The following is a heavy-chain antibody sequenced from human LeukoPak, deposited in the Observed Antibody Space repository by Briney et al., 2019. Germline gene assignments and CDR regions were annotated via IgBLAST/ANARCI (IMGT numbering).Heavy chain of an antibody. Sequence: GGSLRLSCAASGFTFSSYSMNWVRQAPGKGLEWVSSISSSSNYIYYADSVKGRFTISRDNAKNLLYLQMNSLRAEDTAVYYCARDPRAHSYGTGLDYWGQGTLVTVSS. V-gene: IGHV3-21*01. D-gene: IGHD5-18*01. CDR2: ISSSSNYI. CDR1: GFTFSSYS. J-gene: IGHJ4*02. CDR3: ARDPRAHSYGTGLDY.